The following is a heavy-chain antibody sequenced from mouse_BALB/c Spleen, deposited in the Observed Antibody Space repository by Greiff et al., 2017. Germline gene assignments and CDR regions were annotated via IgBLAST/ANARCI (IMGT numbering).Heavy chain of an antibody. CDR2: IDPETGGT. D-gene: IGHD1-1*01. Sequence: VQLQQSGAELVRPGASVTLSCKASGYTFTDYEMHWVKQTPVHGLEWIGAIDPETGGTAYNQKFKGKATLTADKSSSTAYMELRSLTSEDSAVYYCTRDYYGSSSYAMDYWGQGTSVTVSS. V-gene: IGHV1-15*01. CDR1: GYTFTDYE. CDR3: TRDYYGSSSYAMDY. J-gene: IGHJ4*01.